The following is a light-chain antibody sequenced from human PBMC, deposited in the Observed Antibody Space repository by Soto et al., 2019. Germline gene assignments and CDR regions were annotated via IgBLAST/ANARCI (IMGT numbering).Light chain of an antibody. V-gene: IGKV1D-12*01. CDR3: QQANSYPVT. CDR2: AAS. CDR1: QGIRSW. Sequence: DIQMTQSPSSVSAAVGDRVTITCRASQGIRSWVAWYQQKPGKAPKLLIYAASKLQSGVPSRFSGSGSGTDFTHTISRQQPEDFANYYCQQANSYPVTFGQGTRMEIK. J-gene: IGKJ5*01.